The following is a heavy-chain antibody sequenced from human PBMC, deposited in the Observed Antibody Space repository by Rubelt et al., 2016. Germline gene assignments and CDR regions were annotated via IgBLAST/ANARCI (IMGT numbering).Heavy chain of an antibody. J-gene: IGHJ5*02. V-gene: IGHV5-51*01. Sequence: EVQLVQSGAEVKKPGESLKISCKGSGYSFTSYWIGWVRQMPGKGLEWMGIIYPGDSDTRYSPSFQGQVTISADKSISTAYRQGGSLKASETAMYDCARQHNLDFGYYESSGYRDWFDPWGQGTLVTVSS. CDR3: ARQHNLDFGYYESSGYRDWFDP. D-gene: IGHD3-22*01. CDR2: IYPGDSDT. CDR1: GYSFTSYW.